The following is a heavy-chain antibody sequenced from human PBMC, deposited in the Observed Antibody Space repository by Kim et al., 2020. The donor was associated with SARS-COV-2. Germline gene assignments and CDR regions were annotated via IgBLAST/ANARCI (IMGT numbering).Heavy chain of an antibody. CDR1: GFTFNKYC. V-gene: IGHV3-7*03. CDR3: ARDAASTWSLNYYYYDLDV. D-gene: IGHD6-13*01. Sequence: GGSLRLSCVASGFTFNKYCVTWIRQAPGKGLEWVANIKQDGSEKYYVDSVKGRFTISRDNAKNSLYLQMNSLRADDTAVYYCARDAASTWSLNYYYYDLDVWGQGTTITVSS. J-gene: IGHJ6*02. CDR2: IKQDGSEK.